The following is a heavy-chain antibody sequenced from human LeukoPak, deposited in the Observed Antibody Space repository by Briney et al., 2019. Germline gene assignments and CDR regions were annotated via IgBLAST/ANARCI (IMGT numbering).Heavy chain of an antibody. CDR1: GVSISSYY. J-gene: IGHJ4*02. CDR2: IYTSGST. CDR3: ARDWRYCSGGSCSYYFDY. D-gene: IGHD2-15*01. V-gene: IGHV4-4*07. Sequence: SETLSLTCTVSGVSISSYYWSCIRQPAGKGLEWIGRIYTSGSTNYNPSLNSRVTISVDKSKNHLSLNLSSVTVADTAVYYCARDWRYCSGGSCSYYFDYWGQGALVTVSS.